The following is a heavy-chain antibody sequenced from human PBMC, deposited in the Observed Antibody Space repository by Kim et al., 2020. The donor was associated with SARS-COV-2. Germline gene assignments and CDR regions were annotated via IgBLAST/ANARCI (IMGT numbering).Heavy chain of an antibody. V-gene: IGHV4-39*07. CDR3: ARDQSYSSGYPLDY. CDR2: IYYSGST. J-gene: IGHJ4*02. D-gene: IGHD3-22*01. Sequence: SETLSLTCTVSGGSISSSSYYWGWIRQPPGKGLEWIGSIYYSGSTYYNPSLKSRVTISVDTSKNQFSLKLSSVTAADTAVYYCARDQSYSSGYPLDYWGQGTLVTVSS. CDR1: GGSISSSSYY.